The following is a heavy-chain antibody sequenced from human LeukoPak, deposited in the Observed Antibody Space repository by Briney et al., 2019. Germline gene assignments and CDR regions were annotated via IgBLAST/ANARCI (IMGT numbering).Heavy chain of an antibody. CDR3: ARASYYYDSSPLPPHLDY. CDR1: GFTFSSYV. CDR2: IYSGGST. D-gene: IGHD3-22*01. J-gene: IGHJ4*02. V-gene: IGHV3-53*01. Sequence: GGSLRLSCAASGFTFSSYVMSWVRQAPGKGLEWVSVIYSGGSTYYADSVKGRFTISRDNSKNTLYLQMNSLRAEDTAVYYCARASYYYDSSPLPPHLDYWGQGTLVTVSS.